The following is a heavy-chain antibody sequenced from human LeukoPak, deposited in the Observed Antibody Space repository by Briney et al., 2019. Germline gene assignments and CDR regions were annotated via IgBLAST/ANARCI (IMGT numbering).Heavy chain of an antibody. D-gene: IGHD6-19*01. V-gene: IGHV1-2*06. CDR2: FDPNSGGT. CDR3: ARDQLAVAGTTWFDP. CDR1: GYTFTGYH. Sequence: GASVKVSCKASGYTFTGYHILWVRQAPGQGLEWMGRFDPNSGGTNYAQKLQGRVTMTTDTSTSTAYMELRSLRSDDTAVYYCARDQLAVAGTTWFDPWGQGTLVTVSS. J-gene: IGHJ5*02.